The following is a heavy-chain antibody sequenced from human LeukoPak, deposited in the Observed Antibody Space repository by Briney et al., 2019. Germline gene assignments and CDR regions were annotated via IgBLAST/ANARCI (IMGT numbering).Heavy chain of an antibody. CDR2: IIPIFGTA. CDR1: GGTFSSYA. D-gene: IGHD2-15*01. Sequence: GASVKVSCKASGGTFSSYAISWVRQAPGQGLEWMGGIIPIFGTANYAQKFQGRVTITADESTSTAYMELSSLRSEDTAVYYCASTLGYCSGGSCYLPPYYYYMDVWGKGTTVTISS. V-gene: IGHV1-69*01. CDR3: ASTLGYCSGGSCYLPPYYYYMDV. J-gene: IGHJ6*03.